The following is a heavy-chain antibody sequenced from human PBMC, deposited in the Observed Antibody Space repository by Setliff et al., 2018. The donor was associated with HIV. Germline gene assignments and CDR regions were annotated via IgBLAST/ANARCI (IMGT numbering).Heavy chain of an antibody. V-gene: IGHV3-33*08. CDR2: ISYDGGRK. CDR3: SAFEM. J-gene: IGHJ3*02. CDR1: GFTFSTHW. Sequence: GGSLRLSCAASGFTFSTHWMSWVRQAPGKGLEWVAVISYDGGRKDYAESVNGRFTISRDDSKSTLYLQMNSLRVEDTAVYYCSAFEMWGQGTMVTVSS.